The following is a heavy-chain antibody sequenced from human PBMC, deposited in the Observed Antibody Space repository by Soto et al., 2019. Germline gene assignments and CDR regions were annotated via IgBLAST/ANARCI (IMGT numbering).Heavy chain of an antibody. CDR2: LSYDGSNN. Sequence: QEQLVESGGGVAQPGTSLRLSCAASGFPVSDYAFHWVRQSPVKGLEWVALLSYDGSNNYYEDSVTGRVSVSRDNSRNTMNMQLNSLGPADTARYYCARGTTREDSSGDYLDIWGKGTMVTVSS. CDR3: ARGTTREDSSGDYLDI. V-gene: IGHV3-30-3*01. CDR1: GFPVSDYA. D-gene: IGHD3-22*01. J-gene: IGHJ3*02.